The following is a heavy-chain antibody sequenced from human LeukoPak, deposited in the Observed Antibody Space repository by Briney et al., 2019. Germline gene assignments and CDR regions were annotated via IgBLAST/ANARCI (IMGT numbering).Heavy chain of an antibody. V-gene: IGHV3-7*03. CDR2: IHKDGRVM. CDR3: ASSHDSSGND. D-gene: IGHD3-22*01. J-gene: IGHJ4*02. Sequence: GGSLRLSCAASGFSFSTYWMAWIRQAPGKGLEWVGNIHKDGRVMFYAASVKGRFTISRDNAKNSLYLDMNSLRDEDTAIYYCASSHDSSGNDWGQGTLVTVTS. CDR1: GFSFSTYW.